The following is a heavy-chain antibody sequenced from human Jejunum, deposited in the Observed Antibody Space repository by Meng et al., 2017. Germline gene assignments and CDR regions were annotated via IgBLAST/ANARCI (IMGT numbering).Heavy chain of an antibody. V-gene: IGHV4-34*01. J-gene: IGHJ4*02. CDR2: INDSGST. CDR1: GGSFSGYY. CDR3: ARGHPTYYYGSGNKFYFDS. D-gene: IGHD3-10*01. Sequence: GSLRLSCTLYGGSFSGYYWHWIRQPPGKGLEWIGEINDSGSTNYNPSLKSRVTIAVDTSKNQFSLKLKSVTAADTALYYCARGHPTYYYGSGNKFYFDSWGQGALVTVSS.